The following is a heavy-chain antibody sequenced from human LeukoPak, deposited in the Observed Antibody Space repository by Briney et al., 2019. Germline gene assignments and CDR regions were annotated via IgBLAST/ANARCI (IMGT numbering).Heavy chain of an antibody. V-gene: IGHV1-2*02. J-gene: IGHJ3*02. D-gene: IGHD3-3*01. CDR3: ARDWRLRDAFDI. Sequence: ASVKVSCKASGYTFTGYYMHWVRQAPGQGGEWMGWINPNSGGTNYAQKFQGRVTMTRDTSISTAYMELSRLRSDDTAVYYCARDWRLRDAFDIWGQGTMVTVSS. CDR1: GYTFTGYY. CDR2: INPNSGGT.